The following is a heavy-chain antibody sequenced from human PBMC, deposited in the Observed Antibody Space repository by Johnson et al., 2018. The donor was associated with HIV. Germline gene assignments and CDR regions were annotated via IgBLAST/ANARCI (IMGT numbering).Heavy chain of an antibody. J-gene: IGHJ3*02. CDR1: GFTFSSYD. CDR3: ARDFGYSSGWYRDDAFDI. Sequence: VQLVESGGGLVQRGGSLRFSCAASGFTFSSYDMHWVRQATGKGLEWVSGIGTAGDTYYPGSVKGRFTISRENAKNSLHLQMNSLRAEDTAVYYCARDFGYSSGWYRDDAFDIWGQGTMVTVSS. CDR2: IGTAGDT. V-gene: IGHV3-13*01. D-gene: IGHD6-19*01.